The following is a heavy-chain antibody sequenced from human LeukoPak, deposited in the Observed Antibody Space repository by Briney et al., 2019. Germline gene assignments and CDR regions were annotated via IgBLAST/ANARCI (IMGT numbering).Heavy chain of an antibody. V-gene: IGHV3-23*01. CDR2: ISGSTGST. CDR3: AKRSTPGYTSGWCNWIDP. D-gene: IGHD6-19*01. J-gene: IGHJ5*02. Sequence: PGGSLRLSCAGSGFPFSSDAMNWVRQAPGKGLEWVASISGSTGSTQYADSVKGRFTVSRDNSKNTLYLQMNSLRADDMAVYYCAKRSTPGYTSGWCNWIDPWGQGTLVTVSS. CDR1: GFPFSSDA.